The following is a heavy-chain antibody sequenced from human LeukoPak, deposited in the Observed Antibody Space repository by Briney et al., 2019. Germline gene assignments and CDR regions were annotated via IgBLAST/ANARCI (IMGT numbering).Heavy chain of an antibody. D-gene: IGHD3-10*01. J-gene: IGHJ4*02. CDR3: AQAMYYYGSGSYLPH. Sequence: GGSLRLSCAASGFTFSSYGMHWVRQAPGKGLEWVAVISYDGSNKYYADSVKGRFTISRDNAKNSLYLQMNSLRAEDTAVYYCAQAMYYYGSGSYLPHWGQGTLVTVSS. CDR1: GFTFSSYG. CDR2: ISYDGSNK. V-gene: IGHV3-30*03.